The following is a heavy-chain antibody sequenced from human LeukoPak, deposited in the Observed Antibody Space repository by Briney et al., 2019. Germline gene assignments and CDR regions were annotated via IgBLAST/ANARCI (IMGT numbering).Heavy chain of an antibody. CDR2: IKSKTDGGTT. V-gene: IGHV3-15*01. CDR1: GFTFSNAW. D-gene: IGHD5-24*01. J-gene: IGHJ4*02. Sequence: GSLRLSCAASGFTFSNAWMSWVRQAPGKGLEWVGRIKSKTDGGTTDYAAPVKGRFTISRDDSKNTLYLQMNSLRAEDTAVYYCAKANKDGYNLYYFDYWGQGTLVTVSS. CDR3: AKANKDGYNLYYFDY.